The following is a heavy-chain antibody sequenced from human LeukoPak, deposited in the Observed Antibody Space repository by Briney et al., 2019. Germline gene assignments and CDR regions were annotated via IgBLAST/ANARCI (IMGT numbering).Heavy chain of an antibody. J-gene: IGHJ1*01. CDR2: ISSNGGRT. V-gene: IGHV3-64*01. CDR1: GFTFRSYG. Sequence: GGSLILSRAASGFTFRSYGMHWVRQAPGKGLEYVSAISSNGGRTYYANSVKGRFTISRDNSRNTLYLQMGSLRAEDMAVYYCATYYYDSGGFHFHHWGQGALVTVSS. CDR3: ATYYYDSGGFHFHH. D-gene: IGHD3-22*01.